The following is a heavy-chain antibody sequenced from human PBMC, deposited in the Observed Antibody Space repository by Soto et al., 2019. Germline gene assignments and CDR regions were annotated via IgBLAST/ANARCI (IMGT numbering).Heavy chain of an antibody. J-gene: IGHJ5*02. D-gene: IGHD3-22*01. V-gene: IGHV1-69*13. Sequence: GXSVKVSCKDSGGAFSSYAISWVRQAPGQGLEWMGGIIPIFGTANCAQKFQGRVTIAADESTSTAYMELSSLRSEDTAVYYCARGYDSSGYPPTAPWGQGTLVTVSS. CDR3: ARGYDSSGYPPTAP. CDR2: IIPIFGTA. CDR1: GGAFSSYA.